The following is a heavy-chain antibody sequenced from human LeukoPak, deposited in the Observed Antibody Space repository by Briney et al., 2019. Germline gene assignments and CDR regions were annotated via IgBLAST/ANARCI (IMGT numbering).Heavy chain of an antibody. CDR3: ARDFGTLPGVPTWFDS. Sequence: SETLSLTCSVSGVSISSHYWSWIRQPAGKGLEWIGRFYSSGLTNYNPYLKGRVTVSVDTSKNQFFLELTSVTAADTAVYYCARDFGTLPGVPTWFDSWGQGTLVTVSS. V-gene: IGHV4-4*07. D-gene: IGHD1-14*01. J-gene: IGHJ5*01. CDR2: FYSSGLT. CDR1: GVSISSHY.